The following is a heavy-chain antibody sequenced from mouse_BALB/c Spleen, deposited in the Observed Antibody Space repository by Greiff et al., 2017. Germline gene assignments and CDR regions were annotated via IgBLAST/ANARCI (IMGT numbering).Heavy chain of an antibody. CDR3: ARNGNYAWFAY. CDR1: GFTFSSFG. D-gene: IGHD2-1*01. J-gene: IGHJ3*01. CDR2: ISSGSSTI. Sequence: DVKLVESGGGLVQPGGSRKLSCAASGFTFSSFGMHWVRQAPEKGLEWVAYISSGSSTIYYADTVKGRFTISRDNPKNTLFLQMTSLRSEDTAMYYCARNGNYAWFAYWGQGTLVTVSA. V-gene: IGHV5-17*02.